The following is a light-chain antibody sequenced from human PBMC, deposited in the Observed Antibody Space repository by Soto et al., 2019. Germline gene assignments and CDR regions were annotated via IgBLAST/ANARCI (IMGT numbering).Light chain of an antibody. V-gene: IGLV2-14*01. Sequence: QSALTQPASMSGSPGQSITISCTGTSSDIGGYNYVSWYQQYPGKAPKLMIYEVNNRPLGVSNRFSGFKSGNTASLAISGLQADDEADYYCSSYTSTSTIVFGGGTKLTV. CDR3: SSYTSTSTIV. CDR1: SSDIGGYNY. CDR2: EVN. J-gene: IGLJ2*01.